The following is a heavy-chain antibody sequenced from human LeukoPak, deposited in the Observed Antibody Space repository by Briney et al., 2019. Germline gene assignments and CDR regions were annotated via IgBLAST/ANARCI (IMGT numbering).Heavy chain of an antibody. Sequence: ASVKVSCKASGYTFTSYDINWVRQATGQGLEWMGRMNPNSGNTNYAQKLQGRVTMTTDTSTSTAYMELRSLRSDDTAVYYCARDQGHSSGPWGQGTLVTVSS. D-gene: IGHD6-19*01. CDR3: ARDQGHSSGP. CDR1: GYTFTSYD. J-gene: IGHJ5*02. CDR2: MNPNSGNT. V-gene: IGHV1-18*01.